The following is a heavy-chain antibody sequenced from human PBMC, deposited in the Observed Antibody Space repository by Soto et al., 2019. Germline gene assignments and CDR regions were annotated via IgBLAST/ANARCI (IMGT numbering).Heavy chain of an antibody. V-gene: IGHV3-23*01. D-gene: IGHD2-15*01. CDR3: TRETIHNIPAPGRPDY. CDR2: ISGSGGST. Sequence: GGSLRLSCAASGFTFSSYAMSWVRQAPGKGLEWVSAISGSGGSTYYADSVKGRFTISRDNSKNTLYLQMNSLRAEDTAVYYCTRETIHNIPAPGRPDYWGQGTLVTVSS. J-gene: IGHJ4*02. CDR1: GFTFSSYA.